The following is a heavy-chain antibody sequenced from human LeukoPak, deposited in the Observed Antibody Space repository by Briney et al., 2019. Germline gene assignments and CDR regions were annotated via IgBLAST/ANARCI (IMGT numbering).Heavy chain of an antibody. CDR1: GGSFSGYY. CDR2: INHSGST. D-gene: IGHD3-3*01. J-gene: IGHJ4*02. CDR3: AGGLNDFWSGYRKKNYYFDY. V-gene: IGHV4-34*01. Sequence: SETLSLTCAVYGGSFSGYYWSWIRQPPGKGLEWIGEINHSGSTNYNPSLKSRVTISVDMSKNQFSLKLSSVTAADTAVYYCAGGLNDFWSGYRKKNYYFDYWGQGTLVTVSS.